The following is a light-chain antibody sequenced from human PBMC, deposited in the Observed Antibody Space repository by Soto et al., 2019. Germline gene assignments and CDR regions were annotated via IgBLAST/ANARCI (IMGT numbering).Light chain of an antibody. Sequence: QSSLTQPASVSGSPGQSITISCTGTSSDVGGYNHVSWYQHSPGKAPKLILFAVSDRPSGVSHRFSGSKSGNTASLTISGLQAEDEADYYCCSYTSLSTLVFGGGTQLTVL. CDR1: SSDVGGYNH. CDR3: CSYTSLSTLV. CDR2: AVS. J-gene: IGLJ2*01. V-gene: IGLV2-14*01.